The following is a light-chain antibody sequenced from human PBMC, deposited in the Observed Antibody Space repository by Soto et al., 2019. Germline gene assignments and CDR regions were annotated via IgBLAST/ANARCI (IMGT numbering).Light chain of an antibody. Sequence: DIQMTQSPSSLSASVRDRVTITCRASQSISSYLNWYQQKPGKAPKLLIYAASSLQSGVPSRFSGSGSGTDFTFTISSLQPEGFATYYCQQSYSTPPTFGQGTRLEIK. CDR3: QQSYSTPPT. J-gene: IGKJ5*01. CDR2: AAS. V-gene: IGKV1-39*01. CDR1: QSISSY.